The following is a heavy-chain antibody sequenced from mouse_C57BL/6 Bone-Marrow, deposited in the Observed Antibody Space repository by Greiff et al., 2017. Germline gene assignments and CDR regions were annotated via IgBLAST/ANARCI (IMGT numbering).Heavy chain of an antibody. CDR1: GFTFSDFY. CDR3: ARDYYGSSYYWYFDV. J-gene: IGHJ1*03. D-gene: IGHD1-1*01. Sequence: EVKLVESGGGLVQSGRSLRLSCATSGFTFSDFYMEWVRQAPGKGLEWIAASRNKANDYTTEYSASVKGRFIVSRDTSQSILYLQMNALRAEDTAIYYCARDYYGSSYYWYFDVWCTGTTVTVSS. V-gene: IGHV7-1*01. CDR2: SRNKANDYTT.